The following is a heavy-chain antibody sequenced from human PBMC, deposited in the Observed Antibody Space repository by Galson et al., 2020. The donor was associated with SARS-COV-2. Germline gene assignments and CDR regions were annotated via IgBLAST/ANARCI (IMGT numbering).Heavy chain of an antibody. CDR1: GFTFSNYA. Sequence: GGSLRLSCVASGFTFSNYAMSWVRQAPGKGLEWVSAISARGGRTYYADSVKGRFTIPRDNSKNTLYLQVNRLRAEDTAIYYWAKCGYSFVNNGYTTNALYICGQGTMGTVSS. J-gene: IGHJ3*02. D-gene: IGHD5-18*01. CDR3: AKCGYSFVNNGYTTNALYI. V-gene: IGHV3-23*01. CDR2: ISARGGRT.